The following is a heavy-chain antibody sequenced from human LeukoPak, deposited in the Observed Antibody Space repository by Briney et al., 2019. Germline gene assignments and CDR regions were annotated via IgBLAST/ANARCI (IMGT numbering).Heavy chain of an antibody. Sequence: PSETLSLTCTVSGGSISSYYWSRIRQPPGKGLEWIGFIDDSGRTNYNPSLKSRVTISVATSKNQFSLKLISESAADTAVYYCARHGGAYSFDYWGQGTLVTVSS. V-gene: IGHV4-59*08. CDR1: GGSISSYY. D-gene: IGHD2-21*01. CDR2: IDDSGRT. CDR3: ARHGGAYSFDY. J-gene: IGHJ4*02.